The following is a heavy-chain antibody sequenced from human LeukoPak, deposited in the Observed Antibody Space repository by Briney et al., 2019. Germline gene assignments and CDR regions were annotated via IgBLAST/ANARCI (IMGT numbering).Heavy chain of an antibody. V-gene: IGHV3-48*02. J-gene: IGHJ4*02. D-gene: IGHD3-22*01. Sequence: GGSLRLSCAASGFSFSTFSMSWVRQAPGKGLEWVSYISGSSVSIYNTDSTKGQFTISRDNDKNSLYLQMNSLRDDDTAVYYCVRSGNYYDRSGLSHWGQGTLVTVSS. CDR2: ISGSSVSI. CDR3: VRSGNYYDRSGLSH. CDR1: GFSFSTFS.